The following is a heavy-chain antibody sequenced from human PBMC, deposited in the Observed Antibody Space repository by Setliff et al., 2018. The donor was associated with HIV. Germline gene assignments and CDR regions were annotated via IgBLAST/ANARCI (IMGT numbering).Heavy chain of an antibody. CDR1: GFTFSAYA. CDR2: TTSNGRTT. CDR3: ARDGPGLSKADYYGMDV. J-gene: IGHJ6*02. V-gene: IGHV3-23*01. Sequence: GGSLRLSCAASGFTFSAYAMTWVRQAPGKGLEWVSATTSNGRTTDYAESVRGRFILSRDNSGNTLYLQMNSLRAEDTAVYYCARDGPGLSKADYYGMDVWGQGTKVTVSS.